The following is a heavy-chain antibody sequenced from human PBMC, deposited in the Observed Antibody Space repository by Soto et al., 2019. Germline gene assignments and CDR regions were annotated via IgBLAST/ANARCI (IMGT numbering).Heavy chain of an antibody. CDR1: GYTFTSCG. D-gene: IGHD3-22*01. J-gene: IGHJ5*02. V-gene: IGHV1-18*04. Sequence: ASVKVSCKASGYTFTSCGISWVRQAPGQGLEWMGWISAYNGNTNYAQKLQGRVTMTTDTSTSTAYMELRSLRSDDTAVYYCARAPEDSIGSSGWFDPWGQGTLVTVS. CDR2: ISAYNGNT. CDR3: ARAPEDSIGSSGWFDP.